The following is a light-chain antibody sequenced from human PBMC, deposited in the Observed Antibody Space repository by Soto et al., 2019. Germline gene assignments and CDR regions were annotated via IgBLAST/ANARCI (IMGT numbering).Light chain of an antibody. CDR3: QQSDSLPIT. CDR1: QDISNY. Sequence: DIQMTQSPSSLSASVGDRVTITCRASQDISNYLNWYQQRPGKAPKLLIYDASNLERGVPSRFSGTRSGTHFTFAITSLQPEDVATYYCQQSDSLPITFGQATLLEI. CDR2: DAS. V-gene: IGKV1-33*01. J-gene: IGKJ5*01.